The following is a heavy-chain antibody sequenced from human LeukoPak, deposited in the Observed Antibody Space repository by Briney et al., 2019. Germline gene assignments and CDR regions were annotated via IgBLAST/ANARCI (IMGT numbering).Heavy chain of an antibody. Sequence: PGGPWRLSCPACGFPFGTYAINWFRKPPGKGLEWFSPINRAGTSKKYADSLKGRFTISRDNAKNSLFLQLSSLRDEDTAVYYCARGRNAGGPYYSDYWGQGTLVTVSS. V-gene: IGHV3-21*01. D-gene: IGHD4-23*01. CDR3: ARGRNAGGPYYSDY. CDR2: INRAGTSK. J-gene: IGHJ4*02. CDR1: GFPFGTYA.